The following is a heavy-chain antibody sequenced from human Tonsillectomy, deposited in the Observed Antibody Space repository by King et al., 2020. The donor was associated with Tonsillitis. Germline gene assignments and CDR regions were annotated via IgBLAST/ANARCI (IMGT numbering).Heavy chain of an antibody. Sequence: VQLVESGGGLVQPGGSLRLSCAASGFTVSSNYMSWVRQAPGKGLEWVSVIYSGGSTFYADSVKGRFTISRDNSKNTLYLQMNSLRAEDTAVYYCARDKGYCSGGSCREVGYWGQGTLVTVSS. CDR1: GFTVSSNY. CDR3: ARDKGYCSGGSCREVGY. CDR2: IYSGGST. J-gene: IGHJ4*02. D-gene: IGHD2-15*01. V-gene: IGHV3-66*01.